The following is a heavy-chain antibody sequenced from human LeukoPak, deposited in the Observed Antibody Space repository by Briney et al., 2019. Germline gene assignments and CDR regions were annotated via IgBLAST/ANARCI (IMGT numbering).Heavy chain of an antibody. D-gene: IGHD5-24*01. V-gene: IGHV3-23*01. J-gene: IGHJ4*02. CDR3: ALLARISVFDEMDFDY. CDR2: ISRSGGST. CDR1: GFTFSSYA. Sequence: PGGSLRLSCAASGFTFSSYAMSWVRQAPGKGLEWVSAISRSGGSTYFADSVKGRFTISRDNSENTLYLEMNNLRAEDTAVYYCALLARISVFDEMDFDYWGRGSLVTVSS.